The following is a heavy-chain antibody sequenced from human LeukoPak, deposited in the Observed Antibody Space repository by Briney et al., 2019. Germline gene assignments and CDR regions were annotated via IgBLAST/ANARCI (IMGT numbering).Heavy chain of an antibody. CDR1: GYTLTELS. CDR2: FDPEDGET. J-gene: IGHJ5*02. CDR3: ARGHGPLYGSGSHNWFDP. D-gene: IGHD3-10*01. Sequence: ASVKVSCKVSGYTLTELSMHWVRQAPGKGLEWMGGFDPEDGETIYAQKFQGRVTMTEDTSTDTAYMDLSSLRSEDTAVYYCARGHGPLYGSGSHNWFDPWGQGALVTVSS. V-gene: IGHV1-24*01.